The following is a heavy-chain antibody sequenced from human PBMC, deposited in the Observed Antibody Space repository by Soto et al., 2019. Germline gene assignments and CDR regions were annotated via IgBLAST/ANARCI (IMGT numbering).Heavy chain of an antibody. J-gene: IGHJ4*02. CDR2: INAGNGNT. CDR3: ARDHRTSIVGVAAPGFDY. CDR1: AYIFTIYA. V-gene: IGHV1-3*01. Sequence: GASLKVSCKASAYIFTIYAMHWVRQAPGQRLEWMGWINAGNGNTKYSQKFQGRVTITSDTSASTAYMELSSLRSEDTAVYYCARDHRTSIVGVAAPGFDYWGQGTLVTVSS. D-gene: IGHD3-3*01.